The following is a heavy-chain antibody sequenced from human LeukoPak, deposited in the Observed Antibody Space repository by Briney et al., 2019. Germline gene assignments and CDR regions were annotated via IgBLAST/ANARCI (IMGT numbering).Heavy chain of an antibody. CDR3: ARGLAPYCSGDSCYSVHFDY. J-gene: IGHJ4*02. D-gene: IGHD2-15*01. Sequence: SVKVSGKASGGTFSSYAISWVRQAPGQGLEWMGRIIPILGIANYAQKFQGRVTITADKSTSTAYMELSSLRSEDTAVYYCARGLAPYCSGDSCYSVHFDYWGQGTLVTVSS. CDR2: IIPILGIA. V-gene: IGHV1-69*04. CDR1: GGTFSSYA.